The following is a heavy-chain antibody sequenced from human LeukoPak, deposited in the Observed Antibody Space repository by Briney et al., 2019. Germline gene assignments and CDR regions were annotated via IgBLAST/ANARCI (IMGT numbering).Heavy chain of an antibody. J-gene: IGHJ3*02. CDR1: GGTFSSYA. Sequence: SVKVSCRASGGTFSSYAISWVRQAPGQGLEWMGGIIPIFGTANYAQKFQGRVAITADESTSTAYMELSSLRSEDTAVYYCASNSGIAVAGAFDIWGQGTMVTVSS. CDR2: IIPIFGTA. V-gene: IGHV1-69*13. CDR3: ASNSGIAVAGAFDI. D-gene: IGHD6-19*01.